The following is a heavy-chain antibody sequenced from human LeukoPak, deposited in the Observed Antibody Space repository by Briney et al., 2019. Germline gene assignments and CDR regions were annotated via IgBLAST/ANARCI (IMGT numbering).Heavy chain of an antibody. J-gene: IGHJ4*02. CDR3: ARSSIGVQRFLDWSSEYYLVY. D-gene: IGHD3/OR15-3a*01. CDR1: RFTFSSYA. CDR2: ISGSGGST. V-gene: IGHV3-23*01. Sequence: GGSLRLSCAASRFTFSSYAMSWVRQAPGNGLEWVSAISGSGGSTYYADSVKGRFTISRDNAKDSLYLQMSSLRAEDTAVYYCARSSIGVQRFLDWSSEYYLVYWGQCTLVTVSS.